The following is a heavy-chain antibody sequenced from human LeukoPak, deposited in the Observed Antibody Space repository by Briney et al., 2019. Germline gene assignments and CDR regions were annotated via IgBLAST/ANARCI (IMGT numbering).Heavy chain of an antibody. CDR3: ARAKGCSSTSCYKKGGSRWLDP. CDR1: GGSFSGYY. D-gene: IGHD2-2*02. Sequence: SETLSLTCAVYGGSFSGYYWSWIRQPPGKGLEWIGEINHSGSTNYNPSLKSRVTISVDTSKNQFSLKLSSATAADTAVYYCARAKGCSSTSCYKKGGSRWLDPWGQGTLVTVSS. J-gene: IGHJ5*02. CDR2: INHSGST. V-gene: IGHV4-34*01.